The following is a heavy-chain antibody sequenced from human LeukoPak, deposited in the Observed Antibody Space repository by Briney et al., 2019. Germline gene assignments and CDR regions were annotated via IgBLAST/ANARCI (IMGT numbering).Heavy chain of an antibody. D-gene: IGHD3-22*01. CDR3: ARFADSSVFGY. Sequence: KPGASLKISRKGSGYSFTSYWIGWVRQMPGKCLGWMGIIYPGDSDTRYSPSFQGQVTISADKSISTAYLQWSSLKASDTAMYYCARFADSSVFGYWGQGTLVTVSS. J-gene: IGHJ4*02. CDR1: GYSFTSYW. V-gene: IGHV5-51*03. CDR2: IYPGDSDT.